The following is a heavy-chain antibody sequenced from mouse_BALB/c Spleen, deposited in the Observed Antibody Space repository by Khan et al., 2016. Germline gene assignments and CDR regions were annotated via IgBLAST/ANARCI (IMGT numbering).Heavy chain of an antibody. D-gene: IGHD1-1*01. CDR2: ISSGGSYT. V-gene: IGHV5-9-4*01. CDR1: GFTFSSYA. J-gene: IGHJ3*01. Sequence: EVELVESGGGLVKPGGSLKLSCAASGFTFSSYAMSWVRQSPEKRLEWVAEISSGGSYTYYPVTVTGRFTISRDNAKKTLYLEMSSLRSEDTAMYYCARKGLYYDMAYWGQGTLVTVSA. CDR3: ARKGLYYDMAY.